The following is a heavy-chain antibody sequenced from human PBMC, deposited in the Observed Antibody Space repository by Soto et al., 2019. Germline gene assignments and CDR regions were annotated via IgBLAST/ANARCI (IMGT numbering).Heavy chain of an antibody. CDR1: GFTFSSYW. D-gene: IGHD2-2*01. CDR2: IKQDGSEK. V-gene: IGHV3-7*01. Sequence: GGSLRLSCAASGFTFSSYWMSWVRQAPGKGLEWVANIKQDGSEKYYVDSVKGRFTISRDNAKNSLYLQMNSLRAEDTAVYYFARELPAAILPEDYYYYYMDVWGKGTTVTVSS. J-gene: IGHJ6*03. CDR3: ARELPAAILPEDYYYYYMDV.